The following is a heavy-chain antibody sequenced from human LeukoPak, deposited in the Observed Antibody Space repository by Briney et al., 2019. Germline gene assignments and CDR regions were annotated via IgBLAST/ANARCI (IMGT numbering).Heavy chain of an antibody. CDR1: GGSFSGYS. J-gene: IGHJ4*02. CDR3: ARENGDYSLDY. D-gene: IGHD4-17*01. CDR2: IYYSGST. Sequence: SETLSLTCAVYGGSFSGYSWSWIRQPPGKVLEWIGYIYYSGSTYYNPSLKSRVTISVDTSKNQFSLKLSSVTAADTALYYCARENGDYSLDYWGQGTLVTVSS. V-gene: IGHV4-30-4*07.